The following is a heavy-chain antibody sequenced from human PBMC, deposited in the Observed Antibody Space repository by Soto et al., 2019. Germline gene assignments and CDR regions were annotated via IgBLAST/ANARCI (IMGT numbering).Heavy chain of an antibody. CDR1: GDNISSNSAA. V-gene: IGHV6-1*01. Sequence: SQTLSLTCAISGDNISSNSAAWNCIIHSPSRGLEWLGRTYYRSRWSSDYAESVKGRITINPDTSKNQFSLKLSSVAAADTAVYYCARVRIFLAVQDYWGQGTLVTVSS. D-gene: IGHD2-15*01. J-gene: IGHJ4*02. CDR2: TYYRSRWSS. CDR3: ARVRIFLAVQDY.